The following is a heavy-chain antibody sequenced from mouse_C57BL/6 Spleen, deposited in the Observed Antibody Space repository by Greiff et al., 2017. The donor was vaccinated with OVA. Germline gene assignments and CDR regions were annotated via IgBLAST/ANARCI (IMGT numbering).Heavy chain of an antibody. D-gene: IGHD2-5*01. Sequence: EVKLVESGGGLVKPGGSLKLSCAASGFTFSSYTMSWVRQTPEQRLEWVATISGGGGNTYYPDSVKGRFTISRDNAKNTLYLQMSSLRSEDTALYDCAGHRAYYSNFGYFDYWGQGTTLTVSS. J-gene: IGHJ2*01. CDR3: AGHRAYYSNFGYFDY. CDR1: GFTFSSYT. CDR2: ISGGGGNT. V-gene: IGHV5-9*01.